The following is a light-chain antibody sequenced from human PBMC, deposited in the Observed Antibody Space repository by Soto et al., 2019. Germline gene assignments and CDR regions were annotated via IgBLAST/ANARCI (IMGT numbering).Light chain of an antibody. J-gene: IGKJ4*01. Sequence: IVVTKSPATLSVSPGERATLSCRASQSVSSNLAWYQEKPGQAPRLLIYGASTRAAGIPARFSGSGSGTEFTLTISSLQSEDFAVYYCQQYNYLPLPFGGGTKVDIK. CDR2: GAS. CDR3: QQYNYLPLP. CDR1: QSVSSN. V-gene: IGKV3-15*01.